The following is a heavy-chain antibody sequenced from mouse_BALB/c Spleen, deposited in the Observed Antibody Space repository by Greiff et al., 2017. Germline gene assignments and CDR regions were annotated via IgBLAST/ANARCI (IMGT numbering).Heavy chain of an antibody. J-gene: IGHJ3*01. Sequence: QVQLKQPGAELVKPGASVKMSCKASGYTFTSYNMHWVKQTPGQGLEWIGAIYPGNGDTSYNQKFKGKATLTADKSSSTAYMQLSSLTSEDSAVYYCARGDSPWFAYWGQGTLVTVAA. V-gene: IGHV1-12*01. CDR2: IYPGNGDT. D-gene: IGHD3-3*01. CDR1: GYTFTSYN. CDR3: ARGDSPWFAY.